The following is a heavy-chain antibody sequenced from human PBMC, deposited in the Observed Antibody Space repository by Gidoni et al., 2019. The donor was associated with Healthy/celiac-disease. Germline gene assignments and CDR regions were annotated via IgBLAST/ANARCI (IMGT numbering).Heavy chain of an antibody. CDR1: GWSSSGYY. CDR2: INHSGST. CDR3: ARVGGRYYFDY. V-gene: IGHV4-34*01. Sequence: QVQLQPWRAGLLKPSETLSLTCAGHGWSSSGYYWSWIGQPPGKGLEWIGEINHSGSTNYNPSLKSRVTISVDTSKNQFSLKLSSVTAADTAVYYCARVGGRYYFDYWGQGTLVTVSS. J-gene: IGHJ4*02. D-gene: IGHD6-25*01.